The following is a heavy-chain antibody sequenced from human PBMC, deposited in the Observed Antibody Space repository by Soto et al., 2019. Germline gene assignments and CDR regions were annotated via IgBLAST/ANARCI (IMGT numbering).Heavy chain of an antibody. V-gene: IGHV4-4*02. CDR1: GVSIGSNYY. CDR3: ARSLGWYAIDY. J-gene: IGHJ4*02. CDR2: MSHIGSF. D-gene: IGHD6-19*01. Sequence: QVLLQESGPGLVQPSGTLSLSCVVSGVSIGSNYYWGWVRQSPGKGLEWLGDMSHIGSFNYTPSLKSRVTKLMDKSQNQFALKLNSVTAAATAVYYCARSLGWYAIDYWGQGTLVIVSS.